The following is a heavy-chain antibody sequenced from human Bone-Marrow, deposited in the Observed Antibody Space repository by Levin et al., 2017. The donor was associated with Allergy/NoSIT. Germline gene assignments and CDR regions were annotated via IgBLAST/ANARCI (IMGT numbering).Heavy chain of an antibody. CDR2: VIPIFGTT. J-gene: IGHJ6*03. CDR3: ARDLIAETIRGYSYYHMDV. D-gene: IGHD5-12*01. V-gene: IGHV1-69*06. CDR1: GGTLRSDA. Sequence: SVKVSCKASGGTLRSDAISWLRQVPGQGLEWMGGVIPIFGTTNYAQKFQGRVTITADKSTNRVHMDLTSLTSDDTALYYCARDLIAETIRGYSYYHMDVWGKGTTVTVSS.